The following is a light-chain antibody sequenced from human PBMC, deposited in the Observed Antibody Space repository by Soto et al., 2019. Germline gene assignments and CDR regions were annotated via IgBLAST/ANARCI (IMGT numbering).Light chain of an antibody. CDR3: QQYGSSPWT. Sequence: EMVMTQSPATLSVSPGEGASLSCRASQSVSSNLAWYQQKPGQAPRLLIYGASSRATDIPDRFSGSGSGTDFTLTISRLEPEDFAVYYCQQYGSSPWTFGQGTKV. V-gene: IGKV3-20*01. CDR1: QSVSSN. CDR2: GAS. J-gene: IGKJ1*01.